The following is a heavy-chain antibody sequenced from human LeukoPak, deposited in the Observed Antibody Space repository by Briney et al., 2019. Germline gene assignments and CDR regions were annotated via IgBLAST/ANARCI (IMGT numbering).Heavy chain of an antibody. V-gene: IGHV1-69*05. CDR2: IIPIFGTA. CDR1: GGTFSSYA. J-gene: IGHJ4*02. Sequence: SVKVSCKASGGTFSSYAISWVRQAPGQGLEWMGGIIPIFGTANYAQKFQERVTITRDMSTSTAYMELSSLRSEDTAVYYCAAEFGGYYYNLHYWGQGTLVTVSS. CDR3: AAEFGGYYYNLHY. D-gene: IGHD3-22*01.